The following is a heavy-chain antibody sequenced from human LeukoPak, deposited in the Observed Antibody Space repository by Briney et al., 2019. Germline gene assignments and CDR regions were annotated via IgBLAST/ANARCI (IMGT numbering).Heavy chain of an antibody. CDR2: ISYDGSNK. CDR1: GFTFSSYA. CDR3: ARDGGYENTYYFDY. D-gene: IGHD5-12*01. J-gene: IGHJ4*02. Sequence: GRSLRLSCAASGFTFSSYATHWVRQAPGKGLEWVAVISYDGSNKYYADSVKGRFTISRDNSKNTLYLQMNSLRAEDTAVYYCARDGGYENTYYFDYWGQGTLVTVSS. V-gene: IGHV3-30*04.